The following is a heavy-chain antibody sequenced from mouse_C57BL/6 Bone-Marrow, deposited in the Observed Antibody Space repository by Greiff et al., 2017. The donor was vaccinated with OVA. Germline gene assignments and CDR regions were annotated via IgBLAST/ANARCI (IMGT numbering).Heavy chain of an antibody. Sequence: VQLQQSGAELVRPGTSVKVSCKASGYAFTNYLIEWVKQRPGQGLEWIGVINPGSGGTNYKEKFKGKATLTADKSSSTAYMQLSSLTSEDSAVYFCARSYWVLLMDYWGQGTSVTVSS. CDR2: INPGSGGT. J-gene: IGHJ4*01. V-gene: IGHV1-54*01. CDR3: ARSYWVLLMDY. D-gene: IGHD2-3*01. CDR1: GYAFTNYL.